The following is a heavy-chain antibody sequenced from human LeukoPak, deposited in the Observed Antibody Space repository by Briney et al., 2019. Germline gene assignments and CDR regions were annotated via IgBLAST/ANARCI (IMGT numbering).Heavy chain of an antibody. Sequence: SETLSLTCTVSGGSISSYYWSWIRQPPGKGLEWIGYIYYSGSTNYNPSLKSRVTISVDTSKNQFSLKLSSVTAADTAVYYCARQKAAGLPVYWGQGTLVTVSS. CDR1: GGSISSYY. V-gene: IGHV4-59*08. CDR3: ARQKAAGLPVY. J-gene: IGHJ4*02. CDR2: IYYSGST. D-gene: IGHD6-25*01.